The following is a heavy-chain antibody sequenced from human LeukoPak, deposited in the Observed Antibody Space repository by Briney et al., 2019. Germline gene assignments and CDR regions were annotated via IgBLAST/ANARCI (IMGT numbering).Heavy chain of an antibody. CDR2: ISGSGGST. D-gene: IGHD3-10*01. CDR1: GFTFSSYA. Sequence: GGSLRLSCAASGFTFSSYAMNWVRQAPGKGLEWVSAISGSGGSTYYADSVKGRFTISRDNSKNTLYLQMNSLRAEDTAVYYCAKGSSLTGLYYYYYYYMDVWGKGTTVTVSS. V-gene: IGHV3-23*01. J-gene: IGHJ6*03. CDR3: AKGSSLTGLYYYYYYYMDV.